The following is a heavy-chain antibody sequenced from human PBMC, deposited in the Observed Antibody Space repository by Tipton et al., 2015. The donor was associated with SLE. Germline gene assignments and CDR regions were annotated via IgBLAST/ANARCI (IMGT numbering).Heavy chain of an antibody. Sequence: SLRLSCAASGFNFDYYSMNWVRQAPGKGLEWVSYISSISTLKYYPDSVKGRFTISRDNAKNSLYLQMNSLRADDTAVYYCAKELVVGPAEYFHHWGQGTLVTVSS. CDR1: GFNFDYYS. CDR2: ISSISTLK. J-gene: IGHJ1*01. D-gene: IGHD2-15*01. CDR3: AKELVVGPAEYFHH. V-gene: IGHV3-48*01.